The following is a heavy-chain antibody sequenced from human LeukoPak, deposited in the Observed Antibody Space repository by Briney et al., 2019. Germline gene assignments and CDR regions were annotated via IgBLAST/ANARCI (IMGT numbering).Heavy chain of an antibody. V-gene: IGHV3-48*03. CDR2: ISGGGTTI. Sequence: HPGGSLRLSCAASGFTFSSYEMNWVRQAPGKGLEWVSYISGGGTTIFYADSVKGRFTISRDNAKSSLYLHMNSLSAEDTALYFCATETENSNYDAFDIWGQGTLVTVSS. J-gene: IGHJ3*02. CDR3: ATETENSNYDAFDI. CDR1: GFTFSSYE. D-gene: IGHD4-11*01.